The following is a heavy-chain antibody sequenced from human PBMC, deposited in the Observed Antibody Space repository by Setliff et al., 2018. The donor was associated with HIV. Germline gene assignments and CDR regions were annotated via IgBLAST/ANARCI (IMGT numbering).Heavy chain of an antibody. V-gene: IGHV1-69*13. D-gene: IGHD3-10*01. J-gene: IGHJ2*01. CDR3: ARDDHYYDSGSYYSDWYSDL. Sequence: AASVKVSCKASGGTFSNYAISWVRQAPGQGLEWMGGIIPIFGSTKYAQKFQGRVTITADESTSTADMELSSLRSEDAAVYYCARDDHYYDSGSYYSDWYSDLWGRGTLVTVSS. CDR1: GGTFSNYA. CDR2: IIPIFGST.